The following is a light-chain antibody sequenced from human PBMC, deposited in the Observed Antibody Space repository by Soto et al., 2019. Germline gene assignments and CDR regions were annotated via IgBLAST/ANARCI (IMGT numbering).Light chain of an antibody. CDR2: DVT. CDR1: SSDVGGYYS. V-gene: IGLV2-14*01. J-gene: IGLJ1*01. Sequence: QSVLTQPASVSGSPGQSITISCTGTSSDVGGYYSVSWYQQHPGKAPKLMIYDVTNRPSGVSNRFSGSKSGNTASLTISGLQAEDEADYYCSSYTSRSPDVFGTGTKVTVL. CDR3: SSYTSRSPDV.